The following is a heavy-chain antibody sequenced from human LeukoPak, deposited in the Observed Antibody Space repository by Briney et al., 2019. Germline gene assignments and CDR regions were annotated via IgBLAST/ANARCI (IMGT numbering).Heavy chain of an antibody. V-gene: IGHV3-33*01. CDR1: GFTFSSYG. CDR2: IWYDGSNK. J-gene: IGHJ6*02. CDR3: ARLMSTNAIYYYYGMDV. Sequence: PGSSLRLSCAASGFTFSSYGMHWVRQAPGKGLEWVAVIWYDGSNKYYADSVKGRFTISRDNSKNTLYLQMNSLRAEDTAVYYCARLMSTNAIYYYYGMDVWGQGTTVTVSS. D-gene: IGHD5/OR15-5a*01.